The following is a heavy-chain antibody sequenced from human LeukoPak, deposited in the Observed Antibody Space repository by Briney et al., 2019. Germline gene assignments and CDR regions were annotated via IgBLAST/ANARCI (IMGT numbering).Heavy chain of an antibody. CDR1: GFTVSNSL. CDR2: INEDGSIT. J-gene: IGHJ4*02. D-gene: IGHD6-19*01. Sequence: GGSLRLSCAVSGFTVSNSLMHWARQGPGEGRVWVSRINEDGSITSYADSVKGRVTISRDNAKNTLYLQMNSLRAEDTAVYFCTRGPSGWFASDFWGQGTLVTVSS. V-gene: IGHV3-74*01. CDR3: TRGPSGWFASDF.